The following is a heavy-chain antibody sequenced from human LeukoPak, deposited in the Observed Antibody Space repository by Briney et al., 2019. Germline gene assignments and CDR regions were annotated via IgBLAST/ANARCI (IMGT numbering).Heavy chain of an antibody. CDR3: AKVGYSSSWRYFDY. CDR1: GFTFSSYG. D-gene: IGHD6-13*01. J-gene: IGHJ4*02. CDR2: IRYDGSNK. Sequence: GGSLRLSCAASGFTFSSYGMHWVRQAPGKGLEWVAFIRYDGSNKYYADSVKGRFTVSRDNSKNTLYLQMNSLRAEDTAVYYCAKVGYSSSWRYFDYWGQGTLVTVSS. V-gene: IGHV3-30*02.